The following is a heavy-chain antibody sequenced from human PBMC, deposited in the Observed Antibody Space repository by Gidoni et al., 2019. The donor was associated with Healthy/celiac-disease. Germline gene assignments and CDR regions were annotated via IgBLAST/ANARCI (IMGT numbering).Heavy chain of an antibody. D-gene: IGHD2-15*01. CDR3: AGAGYCSGGSCYSIYYGMDV. CDR2: IIPIFGTA. J-gene: IGHJ6*02. Sequence: QVQLVQSGAEVKKPGSSVKVSCKASGGTFSSYAISWVRQAPGQGLEWMGGIIPIFGTANYAQKFQGRVTITADESTSTAYMELSSLRSEDTAVYYCAGAGYCSGGSCYSIYYGMDVWGQGTTVTVSS. V-gene: IGHV1-69*01. CDR1: GGTFSSYA.